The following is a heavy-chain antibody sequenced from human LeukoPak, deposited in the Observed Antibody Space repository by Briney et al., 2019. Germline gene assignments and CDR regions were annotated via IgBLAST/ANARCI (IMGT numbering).Heavy chain of an antibody. CDR1: GFTVSSNY. Sequence: PGGSLRLSCAASGFTVSSNYMTWVRQAPGKGLEWVSIIYSGGSTYYADSVKGRFTISRDNSKNTLYLQMNSLRAEDTAVYYCASLRVPGYFDYWGPGNLVTVSS. CDR2: IYSGGST. J-gene: IGHJ4*03. D-gene: IGHD3-16*01. V-gene: IGHV3-53*01. CDR3: ASLRVPGYFDY.